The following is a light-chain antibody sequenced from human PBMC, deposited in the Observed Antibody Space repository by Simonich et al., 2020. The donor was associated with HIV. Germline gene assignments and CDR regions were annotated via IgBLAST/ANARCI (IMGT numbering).Light chain of an antibody. Sequence: DIVMTQSPDPLAVSLGERATINCMSSQSLLYNPYNKNYLAWYQQKPRQPPKLLIYWASTREPGVPDRFSGSGSGTHFTLTINSLQAEDVAVYYCQQYYTTPYTFGQGTKLEIK. CDR1: QSLLYNPYNKNY. CDR2: WAS. J-gene: IGKJ2*01. V-gene: IGKV4-1*01. CDR3: QQYYTTPYT.